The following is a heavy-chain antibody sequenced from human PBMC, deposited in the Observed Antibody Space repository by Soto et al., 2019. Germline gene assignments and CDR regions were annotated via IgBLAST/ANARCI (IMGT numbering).Heavy chain of an antibody. D-gene: IGHD7-27*01. V-gene: IGHV4-59*11. CDR1: GGSINNHY. CDR2: IYYTGST. Sequence: QVQLQESGPGLVKPSETLSLTCTVSGGSINNHYWSWIRQPPGKGLEWIGYIYYTGSTNYNPSLKSLVTISVDTSKNQFSLNLTSLTAADTAIYYCARSNWYSEYWGQGTLVTVSS. J-gene: IGHJ4*02. CDR3: ARSNWYSEY.